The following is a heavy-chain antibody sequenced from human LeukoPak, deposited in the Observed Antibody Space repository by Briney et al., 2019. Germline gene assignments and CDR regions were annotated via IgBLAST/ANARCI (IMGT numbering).Heavy chain of an antibody. CDR1: GFNLRGSS. D-gene: IGHD6-13*01. Sequence: PGGSLRLSCAVSGFNLRGSSMTWVRQASGNGLEWVSSISASGDATYFADSVKGRFSVSRDNSKSTTSLQMNNLRVEDTAVYSCANGPSSSWPGLNHWGQGALVSVSS. V-gene: IGHV3-23*01. CDR3: ANGPSSSWPGLNH. J-gene: IGHJ5*02. CDR2: ISASGDAT.